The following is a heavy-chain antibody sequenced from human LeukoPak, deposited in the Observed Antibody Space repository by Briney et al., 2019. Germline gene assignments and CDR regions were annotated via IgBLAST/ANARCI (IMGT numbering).Heavy chain of an antibody. Sequence: SGTLSLACTVSGSSISTSNYYWAWIRQSPGKELECIGSFFYGGNTYYNPSLKSRVTISVDVSNNQFSLMLSSVTAADTALYYCARHGPLIRYRTAFGTWGQGTMVTVSS. D-gene: IGHD3-9*01. J-gene: IGHJ3*02. V-gene: IGHV4-39*01. CDR3: ARHGPLIRYRTAFGT. CDR2: FFYGGNT. CDR1: GSSISTSNYY.